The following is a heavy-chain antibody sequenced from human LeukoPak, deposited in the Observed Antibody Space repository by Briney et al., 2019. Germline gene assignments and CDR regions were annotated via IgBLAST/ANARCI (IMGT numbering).Heavy chain of an antibody. CDR2: IYTSGST. D-gene: IGHD3-22*01. Sequence: SETLSLTCTVSGGSISSYYWSWIRQPAGKGLEWIGCIYTSGSTNYNPSLKSRVTMSVDTSKNQFSLKLSSVTAADTAVYYCARDGGDSSGYIFDYWGQGTLVTVSS. V-gene: IGHV4-4*07. J-gene: IGHJ4*02. CDR1: GGSISSYY. CDR3: ARDGGDSSGYIFDY.